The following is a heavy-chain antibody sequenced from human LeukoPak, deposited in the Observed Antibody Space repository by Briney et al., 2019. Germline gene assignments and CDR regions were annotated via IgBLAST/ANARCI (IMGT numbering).Heavy chain of an antibody. CDR2: IKQDGSEK. D-gene: IGHD6-6*01. Sequence: GGSLRLSCAASGFTVSSNYMSWVRQAPGKGLEWVANIKQDGSEKNYVDSVKGRFTISRDNAKNSLFLQMNSLRAEDTAVYYCARDLAYSSSSPMDYWGQGTLVTVSS. V-gene: IGHV3-7*03. J-gene: IGHJ4*02. CDR3: ARDLAYSSSSPMDY. CDR1: GFTVSSNY.